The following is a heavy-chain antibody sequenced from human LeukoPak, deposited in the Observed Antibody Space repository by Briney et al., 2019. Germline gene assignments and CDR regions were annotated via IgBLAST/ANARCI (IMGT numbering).Heavy chain of an antibody. CDR3: ARDKGYGVCSSTSCYHPRCFDI. V-gene: IGHV1-46*01. Sequence: ASVKVSCKASGYTFTSYYMHWVRQAPGQGLEWMGIINPSGGSTRYAQKFQGRVTMTRDMPTSTVYMELSSLRSDDTAVHYCARDKGYGVCSSTSCYHPRCFDIWGQGTMVTVSS. J-gene: IGHJ3*02. CDR2: INPSGGST. D-gene: IGHD2-2*01. CDR1: GYTFTSYY.